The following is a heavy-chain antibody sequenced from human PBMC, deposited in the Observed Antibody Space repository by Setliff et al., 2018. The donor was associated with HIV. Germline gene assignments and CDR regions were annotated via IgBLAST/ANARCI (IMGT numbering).Heavy chain of an antibody. CDR3: ARGSFIGDYYYFDY. CDR1: GGSISTYF. CDR2: IYTSGST. V-gene: IGHV4-4*08. Sequence: SETLSLTCTVSGGSISTYFWTWIRQPPGKGLEWIGYIYTSGSTNYNPSLKSRVTISEDTSKNQFSLKLSSVTAADTAVYYCARGSFIGDYYYFDYWGQGTLVTVS. J-gene: IGHJ4*02. D-gene: IGHD3-10*01.